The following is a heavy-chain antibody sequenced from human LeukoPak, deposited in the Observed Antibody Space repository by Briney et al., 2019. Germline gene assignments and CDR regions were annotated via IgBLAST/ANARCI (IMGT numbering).Heavy chain of an antibody. D-gene: IGHD6-13*01. CDR1: GFTFSSYA. Sequence: GRSLRLSCAASGFTFSSYAMHWVRQAPGKGLEWVAVISYDGSNKYYADSVKGRFTISRDNSKNTLYLQMNSLRAEDTAVYYCASGYSSTWGLDYWGQGTLVTVSS. V-gene: IGHV3-30-3*01. CDR2: ISYDGSNK. J-gene: IGHJ4*02. CDR3: ASGYSSTWGLDY.